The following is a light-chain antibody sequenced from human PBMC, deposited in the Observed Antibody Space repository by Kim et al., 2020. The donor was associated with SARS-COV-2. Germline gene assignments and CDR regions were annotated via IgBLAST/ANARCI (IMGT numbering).Light chain of an antibody. CDR3: ATWDSSLSVGV. V-gene: IGLV1-51*01. Sequence: QSVLTQPPSVSAAPGHKVTISCSGSRSNIGNNPVSWYQQFPGTAPRLITYDNDKRPSGIPDRFSSSKSGTSATLGITGLRTGDEADYYCATWDSSLSVGVFGGGTKLTVL. CDR1: RSNIGNNP. CDR2: DND. J-gene: IGLJ3*02.